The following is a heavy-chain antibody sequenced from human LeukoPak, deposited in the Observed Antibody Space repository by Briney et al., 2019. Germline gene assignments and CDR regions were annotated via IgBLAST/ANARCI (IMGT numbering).Heavy chain of an antibody. CDR2: IYYSGST. V-gene: IGHV4-39*01. Sequence: SETLSLTCTVSGGSISSSSYYWGWIRQPPGKGLEWIGSIYYSGSTYYSPSLKSRVTISVDTSKNQFSLKLSSVTAADTAVYYCAIPAGDFDYWGQGTLVTVSS. CDR3: AIPAGDFDY. J-gene: IGHJ4*02. D-gene: IGHD7-27*01. CDR1: GGSISSSSYY.